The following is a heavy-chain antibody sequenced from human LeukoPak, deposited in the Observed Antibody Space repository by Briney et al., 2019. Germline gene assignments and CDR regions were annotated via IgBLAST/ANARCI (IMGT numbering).Heavy chain of an antibody. Sequence: GGSLRLSCAASGFTFSSYGMHWVRQAPGKGLEWVAFIRYDGSNKYYADSVKGRFTISRDNSKNTLYLQMNSLRSDDTAVYYCARIAAAYRGYYYGMDVWGQGTTVTVSS. D-gene: IGHD6-13*01. CDR3: ARIAAAYRGYYYGMDV. CDR2: IRYDGSNK. V-gene: IGHV3-30*02. J-gene: IGHJ6*02. CDR1: GFTFSSYG.